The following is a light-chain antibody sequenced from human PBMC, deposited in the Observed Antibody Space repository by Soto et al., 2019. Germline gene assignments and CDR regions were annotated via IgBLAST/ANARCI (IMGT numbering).Light chain of an antibody. Sequence: QSALTQPPSASRSPGQSVTISCTGTSSDVGGYNYVSWYQQNPGKAPKLMIYEVSKRPSGVPDRFSGSKSGNTASLTVSGLQAEDEADYYCSSYAGSNNFEVFGGGTKLTVL. V-gene: IGLV2-8*02. J-gene: IGLJ3*02. CDR3: SSYAGSNNFEV. CDR1: SSDVGGYNY. CDR2: EVS.